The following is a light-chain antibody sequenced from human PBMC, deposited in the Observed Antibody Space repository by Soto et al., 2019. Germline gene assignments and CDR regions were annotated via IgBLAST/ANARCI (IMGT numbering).Light chain of an antibody. Sequence: EIVLTQSPGTLSLSPGERATLSCRASQSVSSSYLAWYQQKPGQAPRLLIYDASVRATGIPDRISRSGSGTDFTLTIRRLEPEDFAVYYCQQYGSSLPFGGGTNVEIK. CDR2: DAS. CDR1: QSVSSSY. J-gene: IGKJ4*01. CDR3: QQYGSSLP. V-gene: IGKV3-20*01.